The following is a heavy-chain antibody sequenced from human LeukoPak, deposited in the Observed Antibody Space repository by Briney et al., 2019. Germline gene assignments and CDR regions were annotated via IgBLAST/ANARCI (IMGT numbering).Heavy chain of an antibody. V-gene: IGHV1-69*01. CDR3: ARATDYSNFPFDY. J-gene: IGHJ4*02. CDR1: GGTFSSYA. Sequence: GSSVKVSCKVSGGTFSSYAIIWVRQAPGQGLEWMGGIIPIFGTANYAQKFQVRVTITADESTSTVYTELSSLRSEDTAVYYCARATDYSNFPFDYWGQGTLVTVSS. CDR2: IIPIFGTA. D-gene: IGHD4-11*01.